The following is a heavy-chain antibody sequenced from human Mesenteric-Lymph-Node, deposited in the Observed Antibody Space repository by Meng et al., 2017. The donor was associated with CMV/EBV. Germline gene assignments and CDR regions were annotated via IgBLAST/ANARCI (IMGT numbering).Heavy chain of an antibody. V-gene: IGHV1-2*02. CDR1: GYTFTGYY. D-gene: IGHD1/OR15-1a*01. CDR2: INPNSGGT. J-gene: IGHJ4*02. Sequence: ASVKVSCKASGYTFTGYYMHWVRQAPGQGLEWMGWINPNSGGTNYAQKFQGRVTMTRDTFIGTAYMELSSLTSDDTAVYYCARLDQYLYAFDYWGQGTLVTVSS. CDR3: ARLDQYLYAFDY.